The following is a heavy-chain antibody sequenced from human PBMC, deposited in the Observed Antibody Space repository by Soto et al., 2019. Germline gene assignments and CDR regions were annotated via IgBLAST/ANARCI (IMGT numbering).Heavy chain of an antibody. CDR1: GFTFITYS. D-gene: IGHD2-2*01. Sequence: PGGSLRLSCVASGFTFITYSMNWVRQAPGKGLEWISYVGSDSGAIYYADSVKGRFTISRDNAKNSVYLQMNSLRDEDTAIYYCTRPAPFDYWGQGTLVTVSS. V-gene: IGHV3-48*02. J-gene: IGHJ4*02. CDR2: VGSDSGAI. CDR3: TRPAPFDY.